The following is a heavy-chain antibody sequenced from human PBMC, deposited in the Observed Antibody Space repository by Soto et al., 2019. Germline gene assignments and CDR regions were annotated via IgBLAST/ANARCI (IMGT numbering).Heavy chain of an antibody. Sequence: GFLRLSCAASGFTFSSYAMSWVRQAPLKGLEWVSAISGSGGSTYYADSVKGRLTISRDNSKNTLYLQMNSLRAEGTAVYYCANIQGAYYYDSSGPTDDFDIWGQGTMVPVSS. CDR2: ISGSGGST. CDR1: GFTFSSYA. CDR3: ANIQGAYYYDSSGPTDDFDI. D-gene: IGHD3-22*01. J-gene: IGHJ3*02. V-gene: IGHV3-23*01.